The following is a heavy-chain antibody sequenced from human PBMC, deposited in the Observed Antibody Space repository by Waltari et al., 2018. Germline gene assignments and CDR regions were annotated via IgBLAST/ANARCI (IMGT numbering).Heavy chain of an antibody. CDR2: IYSGGST. CDR3: ARESAEYYGSGFDP. Sequence: EVQLVESGGGLIQPGGSLRLSCAASGFTVSSNSMSWVRQAPGKGLEWVSVIYSGGSTYYADSVKGRFTISRDNSKNTLYLQMNSLRAEDTAVYYCARESAEYYGSGFDPWGQGTLVTVSS. D-gene: IGHD3-10*01. J-gene: IGHJ5*02. CDR1: GFTVSSNS. V-gene: IGHV3-53*01.